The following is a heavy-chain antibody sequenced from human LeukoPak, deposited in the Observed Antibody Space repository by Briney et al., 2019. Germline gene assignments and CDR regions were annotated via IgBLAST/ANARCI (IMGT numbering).Heavy chain of an antibody. CDR2: IYSGVGT. D-gene: IGHD6-13*01. J-gene: IGHJ4*02. CDR1: GFAIINNY. Sequence: PGGSLRLSCAASGFAIINNYMSRVRQAPGKGLEWVSIIYSGVGTDYTDSVKGRFTISRDNSKNTLYLQMNSLRAEDTAVYYCARVAAAGPFDYWGQGTLVTVSS. CDR3: ARVAAAGPFDY. V-gene: IGHV3-53*01.